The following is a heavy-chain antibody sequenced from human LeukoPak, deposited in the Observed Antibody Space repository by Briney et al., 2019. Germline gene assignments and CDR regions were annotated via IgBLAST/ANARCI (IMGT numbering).Heavy chain of an antibody. CDR2: INHSGST. V-gene: IGHV4-34*01. J-gene: IGHJ6*03. CDR3: ARVKTSYYYYMDV. CDR1: GGSFSGYY. Sequence: PSETLSLTCAVYGGSFSGYYWSWIRQPPGKGLEWSGEINHSGSTNYNPSLKSRVTISVDTSKNQFSLKLSSVTAADTAVYYCARVKTSYYYYMDVWGKGPTATISS.